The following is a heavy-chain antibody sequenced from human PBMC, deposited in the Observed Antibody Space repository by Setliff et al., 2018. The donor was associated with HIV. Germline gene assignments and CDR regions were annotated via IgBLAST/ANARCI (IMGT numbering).Heavy chain of an antibody. CDR1: GYIFIRYY. V-gene: IGHV1-2*02. Sequence: ASVKVSCKTSGYIFIRYYIFWVRQAPGQGLEWMGNINPHTGVTKYAEKFQGRVTMTRDTSINTVYMELSRLRSDDTAVYYCARETNYYGFNGAFDIWGQGTMVT. J-gene: IGHJ3*02. CDR2: INPHTGVT. D-gene: IGHD3-10*01. CDR3: ARETNYYGFNGAFDI.